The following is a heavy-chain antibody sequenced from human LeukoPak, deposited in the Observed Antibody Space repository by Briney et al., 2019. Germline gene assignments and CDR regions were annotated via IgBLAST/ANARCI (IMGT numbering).Heavy chain of an antibody. CDR3: ARMRTGYYYFDY. V-gene: IGHV4-38-2*02. J-gene: IGHJ4*02. D-gene: IGHD3/OR15-3a*01. CDR2: IHSGESP. CDR1: GYSISSGYF. Sequence: PSETLSLTCTVSGYSISSGYFWGWIRQPPGKGLEWIGIIHSGESPYYSPPLESRITISIDTSKNQVSLKLSSVTAADTAVYYCARMRTGYYYFDYWGQGTLVTVSS.